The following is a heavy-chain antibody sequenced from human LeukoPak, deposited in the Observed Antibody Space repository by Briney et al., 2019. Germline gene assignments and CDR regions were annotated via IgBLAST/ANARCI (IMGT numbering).Heavy chain of an antibody. CDR3: ARGHRLRGQLGGYGSGTYLRYYFDY. CDR2: IYYSGST. D-gene: IGHD3-10*01. Sequence: SSYTMNWVRQPPGKGLEWIGSIYYSGSTYYNPSLKSRVTISVDTSKNQFSLKLRSVTAADTAVYYCARGHRLRGQLGGYGSGTYLRYYFDYWGQGTLVTVSS. J-gene: IGHJ4*02. CDR1: SSYT. V-gene: IGHV4-39*07.